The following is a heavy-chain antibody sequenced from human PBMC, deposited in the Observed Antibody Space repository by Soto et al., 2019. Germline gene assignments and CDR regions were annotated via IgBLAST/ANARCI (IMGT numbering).Heavy chain of an antibody. V-gene: IGHV3-64D*06. D-gene: IGHD5-18*01. CDR2: ISSNGGST. J-gene: IGHJ6*02. CDR3: VIDTAMAPYYYYGMDV. CDR1: GLTFSSYA. Sequence: GGSLRLSCSASGLTFSSYAMHWVRQAPGKGLEYVSAISSNGGSTYYADSVKGRFTISRDNSKNTLYLQMSSLRAEDTAVYYCVIDTAMAPYYYYGMDVWGQGTTVTVSS.